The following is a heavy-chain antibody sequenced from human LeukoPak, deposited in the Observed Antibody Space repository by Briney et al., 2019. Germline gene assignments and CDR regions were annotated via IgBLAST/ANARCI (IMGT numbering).Heavy chain of an antibody. D-gene: IGHD6-13*01. CDR2: MNPNSGNT. Sequence: ASAKVSCKASGYTFTSYDINWVRQATGQGLEWMGWMNPNSGNTGYAQKFQGRVTMTRNTSISTAYMELSSLRSEDTAVYYCARGTLSSSWYNGYNWFDPWGQGTLVTVSS. CDR1: GYTFTSYD. CDR3: ARGTLSSSWYNGYNWFDP. J-gene: IGHJ5*02. V-gene: IGHV1-8*01.